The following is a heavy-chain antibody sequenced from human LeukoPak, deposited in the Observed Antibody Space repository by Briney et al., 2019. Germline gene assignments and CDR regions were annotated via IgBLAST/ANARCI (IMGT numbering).Heavy chain of an antibody. V-gene: IGHV4-4*07. CDR3: ARDGDYVSWYFDL. CDR1: GGSISRYY. J-gene: IGHJ2*01. CDR2: IYTSGST. Sequence: PSETLSHTCTVSGGSISRYYWSWIRQPAGKGLEWIGRIYTSGSTNYNPSLKSRVTMSVDTSKNQFSLKLSSVTAADTAVYYCARDGDYVSWYFDLWGRGTLVTVSS. D-gene: IGHD4-17*01.